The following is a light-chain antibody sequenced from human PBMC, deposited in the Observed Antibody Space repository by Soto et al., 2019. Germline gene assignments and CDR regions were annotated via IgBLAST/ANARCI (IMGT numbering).Light chain of an antibody. Sequence: QSVLTQPPSASGTPGQRVTISCSGSSSNIGSNGVNWYQHLPGMAPKLLTHSNDHRPSRVADRFSGSKSGTSASLAISGLQSEDEADYYCAAWDDILNGWVFGGGTKLTVL. CDR3: AAWDDILNGWV. CDR2: SND. V-gene: IGLV1-44*01. J-gene: IGLJ3*02. CDR1: SSNIGSNG.